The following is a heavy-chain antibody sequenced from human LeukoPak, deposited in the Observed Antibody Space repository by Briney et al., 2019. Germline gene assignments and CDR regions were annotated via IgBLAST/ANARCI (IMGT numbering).Heavy chain of an antibody. CDR1: GYTFTNYD. J-gene: IGHJ4*02. CDR2: ISAYNGNT. V-gene: IGHV1-18*01. Sequence: ASVKVSCKASGYTFTNYDISWVRQAPGQGLEWMGWISAYNGNTNYAQKLQGRVTMTTDTSTSTAYMELRSLRSDDTAVYYCARDYDSTVTCDYWGQGTLVTVSS. D-gene: IGHD3-3*01. CDR3: ARDYDSTVTCDY.